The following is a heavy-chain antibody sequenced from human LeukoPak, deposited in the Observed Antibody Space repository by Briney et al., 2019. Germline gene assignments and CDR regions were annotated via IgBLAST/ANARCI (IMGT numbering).Heavy chain of an antibody. Sequence: KPSETLSLTCTVSGGSIKSYYWTWIRQPPGKRLEWIGYIDYSGSTNYNPSLKSRVTISVDTSKSQVSLKLTSVTAADTAVYYCARDQGEHEDYWGQGTLVTVSS. CDR3: ARDQGEHEDY. V-gene: IGHV4-59*01. CDR1: GGSIKSYY. J-gene: IGHJ4*02. D-gene: IGHD2-21*01. CDR2: IDYSGST.